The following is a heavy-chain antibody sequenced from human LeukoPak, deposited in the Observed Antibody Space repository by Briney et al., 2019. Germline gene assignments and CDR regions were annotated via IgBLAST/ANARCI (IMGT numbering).Heavy chain of an antibody. CDR3: ARDHGWFGEFYYYGMDV. CDR1: GGSISSGDYY. Sequence: SQTLSLACTVSGGSISSGDYYWSWIRQHPGKGLEWIGYIYYSGSTYYNPSLKSRVTISVDTSKNQFSLKLSSMTAADTAVYYCARDHGWFGEFYYYGMDVWGQGTTVTVSS. J-gene: IGHJ6*02. D-gene: IGHD3-10*01. V-gene: IGHV4-31*03. CDR2: IYYSGST.